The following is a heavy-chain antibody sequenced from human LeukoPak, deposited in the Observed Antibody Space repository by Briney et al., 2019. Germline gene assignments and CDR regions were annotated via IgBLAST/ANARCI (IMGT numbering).Heavy chain of an antibody. J-gene: IGHJ4*02. Sequence: ASVKVSCKASGYTFTSNGINWVRQAPGQGLEWMGWISPYNGNTKYAQKVQARVTMTTDTSASTAYMELRSLRTGDTAAYYCARGTSGSYHSNWGQGTLVTVSS. CDR3: ARGTSGSYHSN. V-gene: IGHV1-18*01. CDR1: GYTFTSNG. D-gene: IGHD1-26*01. CDR2: ISPYNGNT.